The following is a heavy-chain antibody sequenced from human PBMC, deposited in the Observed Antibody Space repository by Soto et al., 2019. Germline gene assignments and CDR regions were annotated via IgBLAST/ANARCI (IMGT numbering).Heavy chain of an antibody. J-gene: IGHJ4*02. V-gene: IGHV1-69*08. CDR2: IIPILGIA. D-gene: IGHD3-22*01. Sequence: QVQLVQSGAEVKKPGSSVKVSCKASGGTFSSYTISWVRQAPGQGLEWMGRIIPILGIANYAQKFQGRVTITADKSTSTAYMELSSLRSEETAVYYCARDDYDSSGYLDYWGQGTLVTVSS. CDR1: GGTFSSYT. CDR3: ARDDYDSSGYLDY.